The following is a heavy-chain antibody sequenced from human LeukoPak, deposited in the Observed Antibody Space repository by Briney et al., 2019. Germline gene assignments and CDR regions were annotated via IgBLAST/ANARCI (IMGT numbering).Heavy chain of an antibody. Sequence: PGGSLRLSCAASGFSFSNNWMSWVRQAPGKGLEWVANIKQDGSKKNYVDSVKGRFSISRDNDKKSMYLQMDSLRAEDTAVYYCARGSRLGVVERDAFDIWGQGTMVTVSS. CDR1: GFSFSNNW. CDR2: IKQDGSKK. J-gene: IGHJ3*02. CDR3: ARGSRLGVVERDAFDI. V-gene: IGHV3-7*01. D-gene: IGHD3-3*01.